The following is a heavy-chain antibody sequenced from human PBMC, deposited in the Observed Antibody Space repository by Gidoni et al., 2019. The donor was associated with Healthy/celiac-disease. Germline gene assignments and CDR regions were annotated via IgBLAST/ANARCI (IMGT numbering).Heavy chain of an antibody. CDR1: GFPFSSYS. V-gene: IGHV3-21*01. Sequence: EVQLVSSVGGLVKPWGSLRLSCAASGFPFSSYSMNWVRQAPGKGLEWVSSMSSRSYIYYADSVKGRFTSSRDNAKNSMYLQMNSLRAEDTAVYYCARDGVHAFDPWGQGTLVTVSA. D-gene: IGHD1-1*01. J-gene: IGHJ5*02. CDR2: MSSRSYI. CDR3: ARDGVHAFDP.